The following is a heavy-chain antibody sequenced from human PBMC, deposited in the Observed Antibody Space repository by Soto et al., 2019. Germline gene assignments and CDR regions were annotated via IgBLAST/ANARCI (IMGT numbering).Heavy chain of an antibody. CDR2: INAGNGNT. CDR3: ARLDVIMYYYYGMDV. D-gene: IGHD2-21*01. V-gene: IGHV1-3*01. J-gene: IGHJ6*02. Sequence: GASVKVSCKASGYTFTSYAMHWVRQAPGQRLEWMGWINAGNGNTKYSQKFQGRVTITRDTSASTAYMELGSLRSEDTAVYYCARLDVIMYYYYGMDVWGQGTTVTVSS. CDR1: GYTFTSYA.